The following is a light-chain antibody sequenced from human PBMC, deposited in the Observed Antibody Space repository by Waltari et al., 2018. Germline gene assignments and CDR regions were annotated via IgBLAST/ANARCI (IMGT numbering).Light chain of an antibody. Sequence: QSVLTQPPSASGAPGQSVTISCSGSSSNIGTNYVYWYQQLPGTAPKLLIYYSNQRPSGVPDRFTGSKSGTSAPLAITGLRSEDEADYHCAAWDNSLSSGLFGGGTRLTVL. CDR2: YSN. J-gene: IGLJ2*01. CDR3: AAWDNSLSSGL. CDR1: SSNIGTNY. V-gene: IGLV1-47*02.